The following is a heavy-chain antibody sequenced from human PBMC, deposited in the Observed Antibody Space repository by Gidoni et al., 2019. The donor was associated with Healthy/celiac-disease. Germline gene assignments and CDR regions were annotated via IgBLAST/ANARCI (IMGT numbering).Heavy chain of an antibody. CDR3: ARDFSIAVAGNWFDP. CDR1: GYTFTSYA. D-gene: IGHD6-19*01. J-gene: IGHJ5*02. Sequence: QVQLVQSGAEVKKPGASVKVSCKASGYTFTSYAMHWVRQAPGQRLEWMGWINAGNGNTKYSQKFQGRVTITRDTSASTAYMELSSLRSEDTAVYYCARDFSIAVAGNWFDPWGQGTLVTVSS. CDR2: INAGNGNT. V-gene: IGHV1-3*01.